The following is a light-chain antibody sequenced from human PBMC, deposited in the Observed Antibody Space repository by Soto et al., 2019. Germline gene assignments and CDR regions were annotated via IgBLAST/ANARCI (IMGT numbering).Light chain of an antibody. CDR2: GAS. CDR3: KHCGTARPRYS. V-gene: IGKV3-20*01. CDR1: LTFSSKY. J-gene: IGKJ2*03. Sequence: DIVLTQYPGTVSLSPGEIDPLSCRASLTFSSKYLAWYQHKPGQARRLLIYGASTRAAGIPDRFRGSGSGTDFTLTVSGLEPDDVSLECSKHCGTARPRYSFGQGLKLEIK.